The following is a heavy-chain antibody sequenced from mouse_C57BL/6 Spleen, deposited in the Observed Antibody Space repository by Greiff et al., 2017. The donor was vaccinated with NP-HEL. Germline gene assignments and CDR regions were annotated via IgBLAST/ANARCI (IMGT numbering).Heavy chain of an antibody. D-gene: IGHD1-1*01. CDR2: IWSGGST. J-gene: IGHJ4*01. CDR3: ASYYGSVPYAMDY. Sequence: VQLQQSGPGLVQPSQSLSITCTVSGFSLTSYGVHWVRQSPGKGLEWLGVIWSGGSTDYNAAFISRLSISKDNSKSQVFFKMNSLQADDTAIYYCASYYGSVPYAMDYWGQGTSVTVSS. V-gene: IGHV2-2*01. CDR1: GFSLTSYG.